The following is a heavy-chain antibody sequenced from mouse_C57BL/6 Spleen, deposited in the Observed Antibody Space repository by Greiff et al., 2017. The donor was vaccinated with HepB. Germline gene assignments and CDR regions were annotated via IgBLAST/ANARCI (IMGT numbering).Heavy chain of an antibody. J-gene: IGHJ4*01. V-gene: IGHV1-61*01. CDR3: AIIYYYGSSGDYAMDY. CDR1: GYTFTSYW. D-gene: IGHD1-1*01. Sequence: VQLQQPGAELVRPGSSVKLSCKASGYTFTSYWMDWVKQRPGQGLEWIGNIYPSDSETHYNQKFKDKATLTVDKSSSTAYMQLSSLTSEDSAVYYCAIIYYYGSSGDYAMDYWGQGTSVTVSS. CDR2: IYPSDSET.